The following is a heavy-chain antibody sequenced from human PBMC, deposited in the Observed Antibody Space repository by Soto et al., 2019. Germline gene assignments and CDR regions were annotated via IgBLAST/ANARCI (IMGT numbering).Heavy chain of an antibody. CDR2: TYYRSKWYN. D-gene: IGHD6-13*01. V-gene: IGHV6-1*01. J-gene: IGHJ6*02. CDR3: ARESTEQQPNVYYYGMDV. Sequence: SQTLSLTCAISGDSVSSNSAAWNWIRQSPSRGLEWLGRTYYRSKWYNDYAVSVKSRITINPDTSKNQFSLQLNSVTPEDTAVYYCARESTEQQPNVYYYGMDVGGQGTMVTVPS. CDR1: GDSVSSNSAA.